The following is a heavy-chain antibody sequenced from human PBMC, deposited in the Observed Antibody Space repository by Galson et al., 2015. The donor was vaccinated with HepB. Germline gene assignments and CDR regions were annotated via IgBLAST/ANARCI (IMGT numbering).Heavy chain of an antibody. CDR3: ARDPGYDFWSGYLD. D-gene: IGHD3-3*01. Sequence: SLRLSCAASGFTFSSYWMSLVRQAPGKGLEWVANIKEDGSAKYYVDSVKGRFTVSRDNAKNSLDLQMDSLRAEDTAIYYCARDPGYDFWSGYLDWGQGTLVAVSS. CDR2: IKEDGSAK. J-gene: IGHJ4*02. V-gene: IGHV3-7*01. CDR1: GFTFSSYW.